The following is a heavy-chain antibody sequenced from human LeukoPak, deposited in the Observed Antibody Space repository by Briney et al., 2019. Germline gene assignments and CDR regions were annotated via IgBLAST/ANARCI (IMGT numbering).Heavy chain of an antibody. V-gene: IGHV3-21*01. Sequence: PGGSLRLSCAASGFTFSSYSMNWVRQAPGKGLEWVSSISSSSSYIYYADSVKGRFTISRDNAKNSLYLQMNSLRAEDTAVYYCARDWLGELTFDYWGQGTLVTVSS. CDR3: ARDWLGELTFDY. CDR2: ISSSSSYI. CDR1: GFTFSSYS. D-gene: IGHD3-10*01. J-gene: IGHJ4*02.